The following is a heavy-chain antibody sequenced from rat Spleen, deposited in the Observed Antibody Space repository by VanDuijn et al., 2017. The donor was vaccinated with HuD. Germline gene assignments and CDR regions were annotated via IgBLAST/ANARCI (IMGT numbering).Heavy chain of an antibody. CDR2: IWSGGSP. Sequence: QVQLKESGPGLVQPSQTLSLTCTVSGFSLTSNSVSWVRQPPGKGLEGMGAIWSGGSPDYNSAIKSRLSISRDTSNRQVFLKMNSLQTEDTATYYCARANRESYAHFDYWGQGVMVTVSS. CDR1: GFSLTSNS. D-gene: IGHD1-12*01. V-gene: IGHV2-1*01. J-gene: IGHJ2*01. CDR3: ARANRESYAHFDY.